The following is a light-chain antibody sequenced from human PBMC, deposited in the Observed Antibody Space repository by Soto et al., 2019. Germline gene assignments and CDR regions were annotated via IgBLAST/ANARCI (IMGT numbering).Light chain of an antibody. Sequence: QSALTQPASVSGSPGQSITISCTGTSSDVGGYNYVSWSQQHPGKAPKLIIYEVSNRPSGVSNRFSGSKSGNTASLTISGLQAEDEADYYCSSYTSSSTPPYVFGTGTKVTVL. J-gene: IGLJ1*01. CDR1: SSDVGGYNY. V-gene: IGLV2-14*01. CDR3: SSYTSSSTPPYV. CDR2: EVS.